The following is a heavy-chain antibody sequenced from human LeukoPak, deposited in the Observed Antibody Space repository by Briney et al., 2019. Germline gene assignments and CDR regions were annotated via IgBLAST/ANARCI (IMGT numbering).Heavy chain of an antibody. CDR1: GGSFSGHY. CDR2: INHSGST. Sequence: PSETLSLTCAVYGGSFSGHYWTWIRQPPGKGLEWIGEINHSGSTNYNPSLKSRVTISVDTSKNQFSLKLSSVTAADTAVYYCATQILLCHYYWGQGTLVSVSS. V-gene: IGHV4-34*01. D-gene: IGHD3-10*02. CDR3: ATQILLCHYY. J-gene: IGHJ4*02.